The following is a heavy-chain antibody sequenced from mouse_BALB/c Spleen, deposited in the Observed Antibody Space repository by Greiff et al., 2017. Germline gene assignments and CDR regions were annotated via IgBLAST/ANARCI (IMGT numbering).Heavy chain of an antibody. D-gene: IGHD1-1*01. CDR1: GYTFTDYY. CDR3: ATLLLRY. J-gene: IGHJ2*01. CDR2: IYPGSGNT. V-gene: IGHV1-77*01. Sequence: QVQLQQSGAELARPGASVKLSCKASGYTFTDYYINWVKQRTGQGLEWIGEIYPGSGNTYYNEKFKGKATLTADKSSSTAYMQLSSLTSEDSAVYFCATLLLRYWGQGTTLTVSS.